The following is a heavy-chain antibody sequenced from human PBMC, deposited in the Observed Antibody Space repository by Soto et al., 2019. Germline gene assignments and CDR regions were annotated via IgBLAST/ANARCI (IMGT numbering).Heavy chain of an antibody. CDR1: GGSISSYY. D-gene: IGHD4-17*01. J-gene: IGHJ4*02. V-gene: IGHV4-59*01. CDR2: IYYSGST. CDR3: ARVVDGDYVGYFDY. Sequence: SETLSLTCTVSGGSISSYYWSWIRQPPGKGLEWIGYIYYSGSTNYNPSLKSRVTISVDTFKNQFSLKLSSVTAADTAVYYCARVVDGDYVGYFDYWGQGTLVTVSS.